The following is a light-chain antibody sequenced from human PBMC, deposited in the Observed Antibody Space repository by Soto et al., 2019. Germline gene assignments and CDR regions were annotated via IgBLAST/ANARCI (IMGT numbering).Light chain of an antibody. CDR2: AAY. Sequence: DIQMTQSPSSLSASVGDTVTITCRASQSISHYLSWYQQKPGKAPKLLIYAAYTLQSGVPSRFSGSGSGTDFTFTISSLQPGDIATYYCQQYDNLVTFGGGTKVDIK. CDR1: QSISHY. J-gene: IGKJ4*01. V-gene: IGKV1-33*01. CDR3: QQYDNLVT.